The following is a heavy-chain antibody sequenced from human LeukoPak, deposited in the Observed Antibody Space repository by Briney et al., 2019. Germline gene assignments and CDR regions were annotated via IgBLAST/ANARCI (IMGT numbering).Heavy chain of an antibody. D-gene: IGHD5-18*01. J-gene: IGHJ4*02. CDR3: AKGSGYGTRYYFDY. V-gene: IGHV3-9*03. CDR2: ISWNSGSI. Sequence: GGSLRLSCAASGFTFDDYAMHWVRQAPGKGLEWVSGISWNSGSIGYADSVEGRFTISRDNAKNSLYLQMNSLRAEDMALYYCAKGSGYGTRYYFDYWGQGTLVTVS. CDR1: GFTFDDYA.